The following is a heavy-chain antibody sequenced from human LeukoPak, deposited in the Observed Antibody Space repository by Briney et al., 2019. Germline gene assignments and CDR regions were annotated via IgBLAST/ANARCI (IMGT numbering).Heavy chain of an antibody. V-gene: IGHV5-51*01. CDR1: GYRFTSYW. CDR3: ARKGRDGYNYFDY. CDR2: IYPGDSDT. J-gene: IGHJ4*02. Sequence: GESLKISCKGSGYRFTSYWIGWVRPMPGKGLEWMGIIYPGDSDTRYSPSFQGQVTISADKSISTAYLQWSSLKASDTAIYYCARKGRDGYNYFDYWGQGTLVTVSS. D-gene: IGHD5-24*01.